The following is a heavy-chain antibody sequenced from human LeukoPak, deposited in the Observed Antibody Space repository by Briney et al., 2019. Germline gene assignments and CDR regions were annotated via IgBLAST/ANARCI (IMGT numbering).Heavy chain of an antibody. CDR3: VVYGDYPRNFDY. V-gene: IGHV1-8*02. D-gene: IGHD4-17*01. Sequence: ASVKVSCKASGGTFSSYAISWVRQATGQGLEWMGWMNPNSGNTGYAQKFQGRVTMTRNTSISTAYMELSSLRSEDTAVYYCVVYGDYPRNFDYWGQGTLATVSS. CDR1: GGTFSSYA. CDR2: MNPNSGNT. J-gene: IGHJ4*02.